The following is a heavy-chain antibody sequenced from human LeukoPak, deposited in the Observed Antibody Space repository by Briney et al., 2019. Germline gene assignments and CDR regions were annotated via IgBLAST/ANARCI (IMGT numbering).Heavy chain of an antibody. CDR3: ARKGRVVAATKYNWFDP. D-gene: IGHD2-15*01. CDR1: GYTFTSYD. V-gene: IGHV1-8*01. J-gene: IGHJ5*02. CDR2: MNPNSGNT. Sequence: ASVKVSCKAFGYTFTSYDINWVRQATGQGLEWMGWMNPNSGNTGYAQKFQGRVTMTRNTSISTAYMELSSLRSEDTAVYYCARKGRVVAATKYNWFDPWGQGTLVTVSS.